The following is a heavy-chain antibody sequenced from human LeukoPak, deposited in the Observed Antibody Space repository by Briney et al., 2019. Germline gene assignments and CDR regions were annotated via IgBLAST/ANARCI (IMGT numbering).Heavy chain of an antibody. CDR3: AREHSSSSGGWVYYMDV. CDR2: IYYSGST. V-gene: IGHV4-31*03. D-gene: IGHD6-6*01. J-gene: IGHJ6*03. Sequence: SETLSLTCTVSGGSISSGGYYWSWIRQHPGKGLEWIGYIYYSGSTYYNPSLKSRVTISVDTSKNQFSLKLSSVTATDTAVYYCAREHSSSSGGWVYYMDVWGKGTTVTVSS. CDR1: GGSISSGGYY.